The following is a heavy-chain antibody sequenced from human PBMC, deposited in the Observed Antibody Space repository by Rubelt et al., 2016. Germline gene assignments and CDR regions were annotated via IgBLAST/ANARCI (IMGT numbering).Heavy chain of an antibody. D-gene: IGHD4-17*01. CDR3: ASRRGYGDYSYYFDY. J-gene: IGHJ4*02. CDR2: YSGST. Sequence: YSGSTNYNPSLKSRVTISVDTSKNQFSLKLSSVTAADTAVYYCASRRGYGDYSYYFDYWGQGTLVTVSS. V-gene: IGHV4-59*01.